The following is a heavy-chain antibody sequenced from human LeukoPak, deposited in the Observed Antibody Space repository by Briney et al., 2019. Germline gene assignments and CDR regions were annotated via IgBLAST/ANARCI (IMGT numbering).Heavy chain of an antibody. J-gene: IGHJ4*02. V-gene: IGHV3-30-3*02. D-gene: IGHD3-3*01. CDR3: AKTLLRFLEWLLPDY. Sequence: GGSLRLSCAASGFTFSSYAMHWVRQAPGKGLEWVAVISYDGSNKYYADSVKGRFTISRDNSKNTLYLQMNSLRAEDTAVYYCAKTLLRFLEWLLPDYWGQGTLVTVSS. CDR1: GFTFSSYA. CDR2: ISYDGSNK.